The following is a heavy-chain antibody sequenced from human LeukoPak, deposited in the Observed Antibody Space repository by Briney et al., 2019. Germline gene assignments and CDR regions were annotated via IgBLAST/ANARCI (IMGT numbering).Heavy chain of an antibody. Sequence: ASVKVSCKASGYTFTSYDINWVRQATGQGLEWMGWMNPNSGNTGYAQKFQGRVTITGNTSISTAYMELSSLRSEDTAVYYCARWDYDFWSGYPDYWGQGTLVTVSS. V-gene: IGHV1-8*03. D-gene: IGHD3-3*01. CDR2: MNPNSGNT. CDR1: GYTFTSYD. J-gene: IGHJ4*02. CDR3: ARWDYDFWSGYPDY.